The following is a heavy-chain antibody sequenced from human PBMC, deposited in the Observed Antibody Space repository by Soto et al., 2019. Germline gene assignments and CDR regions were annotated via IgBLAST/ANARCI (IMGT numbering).Heavy chain of an antibody. V-gene: IGHV3-11*01. Sequence: GGSLRLSCAASGFTFSDYYMSWIRQAPGKGLEWVSYISSSGSTIYYADSVKGRFTISRDNAKNSLYLQMNSLRAEDTAVYYCARDPIVVVVAATPWFDPWGQGALVTVSS. CDR1: GFTFSDYY. D-gene: IGHD2-15*01. CDR3: ARDPIVVVVAATPWFDP. CDR2: ISSSGSTI. J-gene: IGHJ5*02.